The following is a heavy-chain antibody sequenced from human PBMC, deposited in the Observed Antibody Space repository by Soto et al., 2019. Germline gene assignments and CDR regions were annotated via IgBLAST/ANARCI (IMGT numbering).Heavy chain of an antibody. J-gene: IGHJ4*01. CDR3: SRTTSIPASGDY. Sequence: QVQLVQSGAEVKKPGASVKVSCKASGYTFTNYGINWVRQAPGQGLEWLGWVRAYNGERRYAQRVQDTVIMTTATSTTTAYMKLRSLRADYTAVYYRSRTTSIPASGDYWGQGTLVTVSS. D-gene: IGHD6-6*01. CDR2: VRAYNGER. V-gene: IGHV1-18*01. CDR1: GYTFTNYG.